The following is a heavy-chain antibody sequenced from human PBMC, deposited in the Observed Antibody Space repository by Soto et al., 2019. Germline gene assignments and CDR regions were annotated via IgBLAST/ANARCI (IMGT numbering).Heavy chain of an antibody. CDR2: NHYSGRT. V-gene: IGHV4-59*12. CDR1: NGSISGFY. Sequence: SETLSLTCSVSNGSISGFYWTWIRQPPGKILEWIEYNHYSGRTDYNPSLTSRATMSVDTSKNQFSLNLKSITAADTAVYYCVRVGVGIGDHFDSWGRGTLVTVSS. J-gene: IGHJ4*02. D-gene: IGHD1-26*01. CDR3: VRVGVGIGDHFDS.